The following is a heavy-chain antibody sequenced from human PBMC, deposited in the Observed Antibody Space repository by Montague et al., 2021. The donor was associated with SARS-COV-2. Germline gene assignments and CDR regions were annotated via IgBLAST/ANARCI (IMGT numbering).Heavy chain of an antibody. CDR3: ARESSIDEKGMGLDY. V-gene: IGHV3-30*15. J-gene: IGHJ4*02. Sequence: DSVKCRFTISRDNSKNTLYLQMSSLRAEHTAVYYCARESSIDEKGMGLDYWGQGTLVTVSS. D-gene: IGHD5-24*01.